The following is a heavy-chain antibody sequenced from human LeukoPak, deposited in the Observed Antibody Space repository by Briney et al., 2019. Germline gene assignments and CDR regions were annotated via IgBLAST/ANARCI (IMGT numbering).Heavy chain of an antibody. CDR1: GFTFDDYG. CDR2: INWNGGST. J-gene: IGHJ4*02. V-gene: IGHV3-20*04. CDR3: ARARSGSYDDY. Sequence: LAGGSLRLSCAASGFTFDDYGMSWVRQAPGKGLEWVSGINWNGGSTGYADSVKGRFTISRDNAKNPLYLQMKSLRAEDTALYYCARARSGSYDDYWGQGTLVTVSS. D-gene: IGHD1-26*01.